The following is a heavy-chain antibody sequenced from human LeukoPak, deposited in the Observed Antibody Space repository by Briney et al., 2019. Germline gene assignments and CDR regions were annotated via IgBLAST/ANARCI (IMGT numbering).Heavy chain of an antibody. CDR3: ARIAVAGGEDYFDY. CDR2: IYYSGTT. J-gene: IGHJ4*02. D-gene: IGHD6-19*01. V-gene: IGHV4-39*01. CDR1: GGSISSRSYY. Sequence: SETLFLTCTVSGGSISSRSYYWGWIRQPPGKGLEWIGSIYYSGTTYYNPSLKSRVTISVDTSKNQFSLKLTSVTAADTAVFYCARIAVAGGEDYFDYWGQGTLVTVSS.